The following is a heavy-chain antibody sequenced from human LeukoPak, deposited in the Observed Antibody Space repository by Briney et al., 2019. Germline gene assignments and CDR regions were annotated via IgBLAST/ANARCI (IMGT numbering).Heavy chain of an antibody. CDR2: IQYDGSNK. CDR3: AKVAVAGSFDY. Sequence: GGSLRLSCAASGFTFSSYGMHWVRQAPGKGLEWVAFIQYDGSNKYYADSVKGRFTISRDNSKNTLYLQMNSLRAEDTAVYYCAKVAVAGSFDYWGQGTLVTVSS. J-gene: IGHJ4*02. V-gene: IGHV3-30*02. D-gene: IGHD6-19*01. CDR1: GFTFSSYG.